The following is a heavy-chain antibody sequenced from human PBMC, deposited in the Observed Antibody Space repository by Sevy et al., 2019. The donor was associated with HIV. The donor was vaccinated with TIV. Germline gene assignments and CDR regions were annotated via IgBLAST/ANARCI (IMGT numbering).Heavy chain of an antibody. Sequence: SETLSLTCTVSGGSISSKNYYWCWLRQPPGKGLEWIGSVYYSGSTYYNPSLKSRVTISVETSKNQFSLTLGSVTASDTAVYYCARSPPWGNTWLYYFDNWGQGTLVTVSS. V-gene: IGHV4-39*01. CDR2: VYYSGST. D-gene: IGHD6-13*01. J-gene: IGHJ4*02. CDR3: ARSPPWGNTWLYYFDN. CDR1: GGSISSKNYY.